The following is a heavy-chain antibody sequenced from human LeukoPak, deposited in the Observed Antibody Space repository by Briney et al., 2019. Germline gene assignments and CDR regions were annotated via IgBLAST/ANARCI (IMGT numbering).Heavy chain of an antibody. J-gene: IGHJ4*02. V-gene: IGHV3-30*03. CDR1: GFSSSSYG. CDR3: ARGKGSGSYYNDCEY. CDR2: ISYDGSNK. D-gene: IGHD3-10*01. Sequence: PGGSLRLSCAASGFSSSSYGMQWVRQAPGKGLEWVAVISYDGSNKYYGDSVKGRFTISRDNSKNTLYLQMNSLRAEDTAVYYCARGKGSGSYYNDCEYWGQGTLVTVSS.